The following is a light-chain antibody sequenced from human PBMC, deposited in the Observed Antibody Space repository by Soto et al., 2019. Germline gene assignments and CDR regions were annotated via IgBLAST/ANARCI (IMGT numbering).Light chain of an antibody. CDR2: DDN. J-gene: IGLJ1*01. CDR1: NIGSTS. CDR3: QVWNITTDHYV. Sequence: SYDLTQPPSVSVAPGQTARITCGGNNIGSTSVHWYQQRPGRAPVLVVYDDNDRPSGIPERFSGSNSENTATLTITRVEAGDEADYYCQVWNITTDHYVFGTGTKVTVL. V-gene: IGLV3-21*02.